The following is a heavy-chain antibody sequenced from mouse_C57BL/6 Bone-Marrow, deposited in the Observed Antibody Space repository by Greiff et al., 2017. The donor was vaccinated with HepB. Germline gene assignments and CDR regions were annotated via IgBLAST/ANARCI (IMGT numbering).Heavy chain of an antibody. V-gene: IGHV1-4*01. Sequence: QVQLQQSGAELARPGASVKMSCKASGYTFTSYTMHWVKQRPGQGLEWIGYINRSSGYTKYNQKFKDKATLTAEKSASTAYIELSSLTSEDSAGYYGARSDGGSYWYFDVWGTGTTVTVSS. CDR2: INRSSGYT. CDR3: ARSDGGSYWYFDV. CDR1: GYTFTSYT. D-gene: IGHD1-1*02. J-gene: IGHJ1*03.